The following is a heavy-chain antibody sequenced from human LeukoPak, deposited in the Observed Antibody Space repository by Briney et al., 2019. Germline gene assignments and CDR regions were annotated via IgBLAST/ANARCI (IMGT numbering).Heavy chain of an antibody. Sequence: PGGSLRLSCAASGLTFSSYDMSWVRQAPGKGLEWVSAISGSGGSTYYADSVKGRFTISRDNSKNTLYLQMNSLRAEDSAVYYCAKDRVSPGFNWFDPWGQGTLVTVSS. CDR3: AKDRVSPGFNWFDP. CDR1: GLTFSSYD. V-gene: IGHV3-23*01. CDR2: ISGSGGST. J-gene: IGHJ5*02. D-gene: IGHD3-9*01.